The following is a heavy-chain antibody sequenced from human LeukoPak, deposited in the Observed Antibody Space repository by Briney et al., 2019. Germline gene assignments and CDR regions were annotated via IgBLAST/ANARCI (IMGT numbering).Heavy chain of an antibody. CDR3: ARDTSYFDY. V-gene: IGHV3-30*02. J-gene: IGHJ4*02. Sequence: GGSLGLSCVASGFTFSTYGMHWVRQAPGKGLEWVAFIRFDGSHKYHADSVRGRFTISRDNSKNTVYLQMNSLRVDDTAVYYCARDTSYFDYWGQGTLVTVSS. CDR2: IRFDGSHK. CDR1: GFTFSTYG.